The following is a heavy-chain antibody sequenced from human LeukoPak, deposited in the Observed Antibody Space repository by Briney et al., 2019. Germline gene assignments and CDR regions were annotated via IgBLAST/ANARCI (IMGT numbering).Heavy chain of an antibody. CDR1: GFTLSRFG. CDR2: ISYDGSNE. V-gene: IGHV3-30*03. CDR3: ARVYSGNTPYFDY. Sequence: GSLRLSCATSGFTLSRFGMHWVRQAPGKGLEWVALISYDGSNEYYADSVKGRFTISRDNFKNTLSLQMNSLRPEDTAVYYCARVYSGNTPYFDYWGQGTLVTVSS. J-gene: IGHJ4*02. D-gene: IGHD1-26*01.